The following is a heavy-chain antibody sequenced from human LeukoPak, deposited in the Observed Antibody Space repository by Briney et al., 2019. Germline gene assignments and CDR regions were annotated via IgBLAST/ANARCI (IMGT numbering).Heavy chain of an antibody. CDR3: AKDPYYYDSSGYYLSHLDV. Sequence: HPGGSLRLSCAASGFTLSSYAMSWVRQAPGKGLEWVSAISGSGGSTYYADSVKGRFTISRDNSKNTLYLQMNSLRAEDTAVYYCAKDPYYYDSSGYYLSHLDVWGKGTTVTVSS. D-gene: IGHD3-22*01. V-gene: IGHV3-23*01. CDR1: GFTLSSYA. CDR2: ISGSGGST. J-gene: IGHJ6*04.